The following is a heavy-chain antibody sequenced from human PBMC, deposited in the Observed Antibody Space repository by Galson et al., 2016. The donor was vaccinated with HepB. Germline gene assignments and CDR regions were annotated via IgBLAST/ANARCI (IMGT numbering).Heavy chain of an antibody. J-gene: IGHJ4*02. Sequence: SLRLSCAASGFTFSSYGMHWVRQAPGKGLEWMAVIWYDGSNKYYADSGKGRFTISRNNSKNALYLQMNSQIAEDSAVYYCARVVGYGWGSYFDYWGQGTLVTVSS. CDR2: IWYDGSNK. CDR3: ARVVGYGWGSYFDY. CDR1: GFTFSSYG. V-gene: IGHV3-33*01. D-gene: IGHD3-10*01.